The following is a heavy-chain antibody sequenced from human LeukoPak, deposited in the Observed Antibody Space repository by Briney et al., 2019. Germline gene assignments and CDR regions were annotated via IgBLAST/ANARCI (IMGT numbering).Heavy chain of an antibody. Sequence: GGSLRLSCVASGFTFRSYAMHWVRQGPGKGLEWVIGISSDGTNKYYADSVKGRSTVSRDNSRNTLYVQMDSLRDQDTAVYYCGRALTTLEHLGYYYGIDVWGQGTTVTVSS. V-gene: IGHV3-30-3*01. CDR2: ISSDGTNK. CDR1: GFTFRSYA. D-gene: IGHD2-15*01. J-gene: IGHJ6*02. CDR3: GRALTTLEHLGYYYGIDV.